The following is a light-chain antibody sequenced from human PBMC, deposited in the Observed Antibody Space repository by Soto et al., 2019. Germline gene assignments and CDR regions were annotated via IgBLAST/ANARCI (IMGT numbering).Light chain of an antibody. Sequence: QSVLTQPASVSGSPGQSITISCTGTSTDVGNYSYVSWYQQHPGTAPKLMIFEVSNRPSGVSDRFSGSKSGNTASLTISGLHAEEEADYPCCSYTKTTTLYVFGTGTKVTV. CDR2: EVS. J-gene: IGLJ1*01. V-gene: IGLV2-14*01. CDR1: STDVGNYSY. CDR3: CSYTKTTTLYV.